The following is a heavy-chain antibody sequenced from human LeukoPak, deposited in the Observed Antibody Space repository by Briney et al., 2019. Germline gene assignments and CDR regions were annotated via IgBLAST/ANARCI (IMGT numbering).Heavy chain of an antibody. D-gene: IGHD3-22*01. CDR3: ARGATYYYDSSGVFDY. J-gene: IGHJ4*02. Sequence: GGSLRLSCAASGFTFSSYAMHWVRQAPGKGLEYASAISSNGGSTYYANSVKGRFTISRDNSKNTLYLQMGSLRAEDMAVYYCARGATYYYDSSGVFDYWGQGTLVTVSS. CDR1: GFTFSSYA. V-gene: IGHV3-64*01. CDR2: ISSNGGST.